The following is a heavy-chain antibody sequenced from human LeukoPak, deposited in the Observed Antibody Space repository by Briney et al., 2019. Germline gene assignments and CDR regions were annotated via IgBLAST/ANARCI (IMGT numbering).Heavy chain of an antibody. CDR2: ISYDGSNK. D-gene: IGHD3-22*01. J-gene: IGHJ4*02. Sequence: GRSLRLSCAASGFTFSSYAMHLVRQAPGKGLEWVAVISYDGSNKYYADSVKGRFTISRDNSKNTLYLQMNSLRAEDTAVYYCASPEFNYYDSSGYTGAFDYWGQGTLVTVSS. CDR3: ASPEFNYYDSSGYTGAFDY. V-gene: IGHV3-30-3*01. CDR1: GFTFSSYA.